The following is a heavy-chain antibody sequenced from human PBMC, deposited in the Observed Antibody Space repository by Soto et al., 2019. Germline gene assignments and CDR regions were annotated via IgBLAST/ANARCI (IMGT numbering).Heavy chain of an antibody. CDR2: IYHSGST. D-gene: IGHD4-4*01. CDR1: GGSISSGGYS. CDR3: ARGYSNYEVGLFDY. J-gene: IGHJ4*02. V-gene: IGHV4-30-2*01. Sequence: SETLSLTCAVSGGSISSGGYSWSWIRQPPGKGLEWIGYIYHSGSTYYNPSLKSRVTISVDRSKNQFSLKLSSVTAADTAVYYCARGYSNYEVGLFDYWGQGTLVTVPS.